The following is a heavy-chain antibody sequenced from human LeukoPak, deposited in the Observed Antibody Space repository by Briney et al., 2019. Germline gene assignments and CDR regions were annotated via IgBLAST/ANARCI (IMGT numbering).Heavy chain of an antibody. CDR2: ISGRSNNT. V-gene: IGHV3-23*01. D-gene: IGHD3-9*01. Sequence: GGSLRLSCAASGFIFSNYAMYWVRQAPGKGLEWVSAISGRSNNTYYADSVKGRFTISRDSSKNTLYLQMNSLRADDTAVYYCAKWGDYDVLAGYYVSDFWGQGTLVTVSS. J-gene: IGHJ4*02. CDR1: GFIFSNYA. CDR3: AKWGDYDVLAGYYVSDF.